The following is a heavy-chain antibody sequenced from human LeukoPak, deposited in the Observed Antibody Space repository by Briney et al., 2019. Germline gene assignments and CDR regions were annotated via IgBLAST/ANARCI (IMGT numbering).Heavy chain of an antibody. D-gene: IGHD6-6*01. V-gene: IGHV3-23*01. J-gene: IGHJ5*02. CDR2: ISGSGGST. CDR3: AKPPPYYSSSYDVHPNWFDP. Sequence: GSLRLSCAASGFTFSSYAMSWVRQAPGKGLEWVSAISGSGGSTYYADSVKGWFTISRDNSKNTLYLQMNSLRAEDTAVYYCAKPPPYYSSSYDVHPNWFDPWGQETLVTVSS. CDR1: GFTFSSYA.